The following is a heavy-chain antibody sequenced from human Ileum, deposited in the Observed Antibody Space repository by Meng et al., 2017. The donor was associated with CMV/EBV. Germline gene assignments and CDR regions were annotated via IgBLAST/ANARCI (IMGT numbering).Heavy chain of an antibody. CDR2: IHYTETT. J-gene: IGHJ4*02. D-gene: IGHD2-2*01. Sequence: VQLQESGPGLVKPSETLSLTCTVSGDSISSGRHFWGWIRQAPGKGLEWIATIHYTETTHYNPSLKSRITISVDTSKNQISLKVNSVTAADTAMYYCAADISTAWFYYWGQGTLVTVSS. CDR1: GDSISSGRHF. CDR3: AADISTAWFYY. V-gene: IGHV4-39*07.